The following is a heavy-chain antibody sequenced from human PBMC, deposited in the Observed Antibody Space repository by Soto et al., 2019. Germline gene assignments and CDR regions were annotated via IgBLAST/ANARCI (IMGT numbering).Heavy chain of an antibody. D-gene: IGHD3-3*01. Sequence: SETLSLTCTASGCSISSSNYYWGWIRQLPGKGLEWIGSIYNSGTTYYNASLKSRVSISVDTFKNQFSLNLNSVTAADSAVYYCARRDYDFWSGSGYFDHWGQGSLVTVS. V-gene: IGHV4-39*01. CDR3: ARRDYDFWSGSGYFDH. CDR1: GCSISSSNYY. CDR2: IYNSGTT. J-gene: IGHJ4*02.